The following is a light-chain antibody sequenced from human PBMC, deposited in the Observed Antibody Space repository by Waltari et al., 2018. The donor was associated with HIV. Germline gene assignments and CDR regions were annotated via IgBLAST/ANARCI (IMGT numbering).Light chain of an antibody. CDR3: QVWDSTTAV. CDR2: RDT. J-gene: IGLJ2*01. V-gene: IGLV3-9*01. CDR1: NIGSKN. Sequence: LTQPLSVSVALGQTARITCGGNNIGSKNVHWYQQRPGQAPVLVIYRDTNRPSGIPERFSGSNSGNTATLTISRAQAGDEADYYCQVWDSTTAVFGGGTKLTVL.